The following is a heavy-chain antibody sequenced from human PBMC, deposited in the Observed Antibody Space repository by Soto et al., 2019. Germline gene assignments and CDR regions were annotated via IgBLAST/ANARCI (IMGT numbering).Heavy chain of an antibody. D-gene: IGHD6-13*01. CDR2: IDWDDDK. V-gene: IGHV2-70*01. CDR3: ARTAFAGSSSWYKRGYYYGMDV. CDR1: GFSLSTSGMC. J-gene: IGHJ6*02. Sequence: GSGPTLVNPTQTLTLTCTFSGFSLSTSGMCVSWIRQPPGKALEWLALIDWDDDKYYSTSLKTRLTISKDTSKNQVVLTMTNMDPVDTATYYCARTAFAGSSSWYKRGYYYGMDVWGQGTTVTVSS.